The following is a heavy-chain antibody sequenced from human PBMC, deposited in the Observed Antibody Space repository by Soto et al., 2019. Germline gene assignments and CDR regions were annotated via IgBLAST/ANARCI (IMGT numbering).Heavy chain of an antibody. D-gene: IGHD1-26*01. Sequence: GGSLRLSCAASGFTFSSYAMHWVRQAPGKGLEWVAVISYDGSNKYYADSVKGRFTISRDDSKNTLYLQMNNLNTEDTGVYYCTTSWEWEKLYFDYWGQGTLVTVSS. V-gene: IGHV3-30-3*01. CDR2: ISYDGSNK. CDR1: GFTFSSYA. J-gene: IGHJ4*02. CDR3: TTSWEWEKLYFDY.